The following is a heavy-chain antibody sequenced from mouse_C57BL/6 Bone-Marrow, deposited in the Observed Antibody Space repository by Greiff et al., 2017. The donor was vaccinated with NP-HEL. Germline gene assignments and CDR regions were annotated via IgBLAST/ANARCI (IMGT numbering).Heavy chain of an antibody. D-gene: IGHD1-1*01. Sequence: VQLQQPGAELVRPGTSVKLSCKASGYTFTSYWMHWVKQRPGQGLEWIGVIDPSDSYTNYNQKFKGKATLTVDTSSSTAYMQLSSLTSEDSAVYYCATGGYYGSEVDYWGQGTTLTVSS. J-gene: IGHJ2*01. CDR3: ATGGYYGSEVDY. CDR2: IDPSDSYT. V-gene: IGHV1-59*01. CDR1: GYTFTSYW.